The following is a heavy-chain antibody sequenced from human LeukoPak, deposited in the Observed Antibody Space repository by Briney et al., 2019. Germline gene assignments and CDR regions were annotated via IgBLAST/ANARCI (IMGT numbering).Heavy chain of an antibody. V-gene: IGHV3-7*01. D-gene: IGHD3-10*01. J-gene: IGHJ4*02. CDR3: AIVPTPPFYGWGSYSGY. CDR2: INQGGSEK. CDR1: GFTFSSYW. Sequence: PGGSLRLSCAASGFTFSSYWMSWVRQAPGKGLEWVANINQGGSEKYYADSVKGRFTISRDNAKNSLHLQMKSMRAEDRGVYYCAIVPTPPFYGWGSYSGYWGQGTLVTVSS.